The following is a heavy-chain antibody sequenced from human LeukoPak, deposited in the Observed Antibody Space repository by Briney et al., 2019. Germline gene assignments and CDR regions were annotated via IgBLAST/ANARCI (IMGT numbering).Heavy chain of an antibody. V-gene: IGHV3-30-3*01. J-gene: IGHJ6*02. CDR3: ARDLGELENYYYGMDV. CDR1: GFTFSSYA. Sequence: GGSLRLSCAASGFTFSSYAMHWVRQAPGKGLEWVAAVSYDGSNKYYADSVKGRFTISRDNSKNTLYLQMNSLRAEDTAVYYCARDLGELENYYYGMDVWGQGTTVTVSS. CDR2: VSYDGSNK. D-gene: IGHD3-16*01.